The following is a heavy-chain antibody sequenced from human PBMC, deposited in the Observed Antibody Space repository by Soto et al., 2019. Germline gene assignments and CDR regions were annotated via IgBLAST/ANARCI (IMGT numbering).Heavy chain of an antibody. J-gene: IGHJ4*02. CDR2: IKQDGSEK. Sequence: GGSLRLSCAASGFTFSSYWMSWVRQAPGKGLEWVANIKQDGSEKYYVDSVKGRFTISRDNAKNSLYLQMNSLRAEDTAVYYCARDFLIHVYSSSRHWGQGTLVTVSS. CDR3: ARDFLIHVYSSSRH. V-gene: IGHV3-7*03. CDR1: GFTFSSYW. D-gene: IGHD6-6*01.